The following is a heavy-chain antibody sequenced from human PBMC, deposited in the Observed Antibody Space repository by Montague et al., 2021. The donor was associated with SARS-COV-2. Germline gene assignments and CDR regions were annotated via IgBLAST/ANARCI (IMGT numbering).Heavy chain of an antibody. Sequence: SETLSLTCAIYGGSFSGYYWSWIRQPPEKGLEWIGEINQSGRTNNNPPLKSRVIISVDTSKNQFSLKLSSVTAADTAVYYCARRRSSVWGVTVSAELDYWGQGILVTVSS. J-gene: IGHJ4*02. V-gene: IGHV4-34*01. D-gene: IGHD3-10*01. CDR1: GGSFSGYY. CDR3: ARRRSSVWGVTVSAELDY. CDR2: INQSGRT.